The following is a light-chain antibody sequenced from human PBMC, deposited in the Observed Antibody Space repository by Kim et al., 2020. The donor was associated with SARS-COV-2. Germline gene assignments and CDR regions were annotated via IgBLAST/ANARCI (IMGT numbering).Light chain of an antibody. CDR1: NYGRKN. Sequence: AVGQTARITRGGNNYGRKNVQWYQQKPGQAPVLVIYRDNNRPSGIPERFSGSTSGNTATLTISSPQAGDEADYYCQVWDGNTNIFGTGTKVTVL. CDR3: QVWDGNTNI. J-gene: IGLJ1*01. CDR2: RDN. V-gene: IGLV3-9*01.